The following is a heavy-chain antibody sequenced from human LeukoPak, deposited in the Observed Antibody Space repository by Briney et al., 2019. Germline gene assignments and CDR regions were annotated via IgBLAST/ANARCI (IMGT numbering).Heavy chain of an antibody. CDR2: IYNGGKT. V-gene: IGHV4-59*01. CDR1: GGSFGFYF. D-gene: IGHD1-26*01. CDR3: ARGWSGASGSWFDP. J-gene: IGHJ5*02. Sequence: SETLSLTCNVSGGSFGFYFWTWIRQPPGKGLEWLGYIYNGGKTNYNPSVKSRVTMSVDASNNQISLRMRSVTAADTAVYYCARGWSGASGSWFDPWGPGTLVTVSS.